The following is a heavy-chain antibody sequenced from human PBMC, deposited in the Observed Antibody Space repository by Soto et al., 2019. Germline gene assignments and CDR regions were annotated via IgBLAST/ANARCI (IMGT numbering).Heavy chain of an antibody. V-gene: IGHV3-66*01. CDR1: GFTVSSNY. CDR3: ARVQVGYCSGGSCYPTFRYYYYYMDV. Sequence: GGSLRLSCAASGFTVSSNYMSWVRQAPGKGLEWVSVIYSGGSTYYADSVKGRFTISRDNSKNTLYLQMNSLRAEDTAGYYCARVQVGYCSGGSCYPTFRYYYYYMDVWGKGTTVTVSS. J-gene: IGHJ6*03. CDR2: IYSGGST. D-gene: IGHD2-15*01.